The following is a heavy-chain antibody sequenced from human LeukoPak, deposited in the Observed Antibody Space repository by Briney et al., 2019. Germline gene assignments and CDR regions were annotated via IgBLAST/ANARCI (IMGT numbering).Heavy chain of an antibody. CDR3: AKDAMATIYYWYFDL. CDR1: GFTFSTYA. Sequence: GGSLRLSCAASGFTFSTYAMSWVRQASGKGLEWVSAISGSGGSTHYADSVKGRFTISRDNSKNTLYLQMSSLRAEDTAVYYCAKDAMATIYYWYFDLWGRGTLVTVTS. V-gene: IGHV3-23*01. CDR2: ISGSGGST. J-gene: IGHJ2*01. D-gene: IGHD5-24*01.